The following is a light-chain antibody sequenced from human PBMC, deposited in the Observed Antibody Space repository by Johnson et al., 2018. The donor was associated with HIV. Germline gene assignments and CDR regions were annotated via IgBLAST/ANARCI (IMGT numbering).Light chain of an antibody. Sequence: QSVLTQPPSVSAAPGQKVTISCSGSSSNIGNNYVSWYQQLPGTAPKLLIYDNNKRPSGIPDRFSGSKSGTSATLGITGLQTGDEADYYCGTWDSSLSAPLDVFGTGTKVTVL. CDR1: SSNIGNNY. CDR3: GTWDSSLSAPLDV. CDR2: DNN. V-gene: IGLV1-51*01. J-gene: IGLJ1*01.